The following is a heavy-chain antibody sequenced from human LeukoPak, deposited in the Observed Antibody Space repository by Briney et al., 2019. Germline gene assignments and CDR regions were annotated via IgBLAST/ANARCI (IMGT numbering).Heavy chain of an antibody. Sequence: PGGSLRLSCAASGFTFSSYAMNWVRQAPGKGLEWVSTISGSGGGTYYADSVKGRFTISRDTSKTTLYLQMNSLRAEDTALYYCAKGWDYFDYWGQGTLVTVSS. CDR2: ISGSGGGT. J-gene: IGHJ4*02. CDR1: GFTFSSYA. CDR3: AKGWDYFDY. D-gene: IGHD1-26*01. V-gene: IGHV3-23*01.